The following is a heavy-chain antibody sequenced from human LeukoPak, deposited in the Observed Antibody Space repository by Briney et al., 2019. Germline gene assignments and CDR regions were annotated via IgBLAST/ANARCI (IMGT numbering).Heavy chain of an antibody. J-gene: IGHJ6*03. CDR1: GYSFTSYW. D-gene: IGHD6-13*01. CDR3: ARQTSSWYVHYYYYMDV. V-gene: IGHV5-51*01. Sequence: GESLKISCKGSGYSFTSYWIGWVRQMPGKGLEWMGIIYPGDSDTRYSPSFQGQVTISADQSISTAYLQWSSLKASDTAMYYCARQTSSWYVHYYYYMDVWGKGTTVTVSS. CDR2: IYPGDSDT.